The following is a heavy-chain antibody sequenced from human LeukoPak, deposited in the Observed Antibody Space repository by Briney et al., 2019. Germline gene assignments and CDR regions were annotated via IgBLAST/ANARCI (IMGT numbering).Heavy chain of an antibody. CDR1: GGSISSYY. D-gene: IGHD3-10*01. Sequence: PSETLSLTCTVSGGSISSYYWSWIRQPAGKGLEWIGRIYTSGSTNYNPSLKSRVTMSVDTSKNQFSLKLSSVTAADTAVYYCARIQIWFGETKFDPWGQGTLVTVSS. CDR2: IYTSGST. V-gene: IGHV4-4*07. CDR3: ARIQIWFGETKFDP. J-gene: IGHJ5*02.